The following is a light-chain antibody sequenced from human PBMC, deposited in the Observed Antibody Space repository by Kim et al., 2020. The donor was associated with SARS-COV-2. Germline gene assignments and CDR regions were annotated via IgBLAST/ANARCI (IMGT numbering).Light chain of an antibody. CDR1: QSVSNN. V-gene: IGKV3-15*01. J-gene: IGKJ1*01. CDR3: QQYSNSWT. CDR2: DAS. Sequence: SVSPVERATLFCRASQSVSNNLAWYQQKPGQAPRLLIYDASTRATGIPARFSGSGSGTDFTLTISSLQSEDFAVYCCQQYSNSWTFGQGTKVDIK.